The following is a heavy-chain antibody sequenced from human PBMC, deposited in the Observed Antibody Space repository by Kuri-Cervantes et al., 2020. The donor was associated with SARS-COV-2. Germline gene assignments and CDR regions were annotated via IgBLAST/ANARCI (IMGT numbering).Heavy chain of an antibody. CDR1: GFTFSSYG. Sequence: GGSLRLSCATSGFTFSSYGMHWVRQAPGKGLEWVTFIRYDGSNQYYGDSVKGRFTISRDNSKNTLYLQMNSLRADDTAVYHCAKSLADWTNDAYDAWGQGTTVTVSS. D-gene: IGHD3-9*01. V-gene: IGHV3-30*02. CDR2: IRYDGSNQ. J-gene: IGHJ3*01. CDR3: AKSLADWTNDAYDA.